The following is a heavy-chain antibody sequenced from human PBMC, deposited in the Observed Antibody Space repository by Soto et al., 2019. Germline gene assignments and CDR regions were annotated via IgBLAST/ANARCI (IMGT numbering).Heavy chain of an antibody. CDR1: GYSISSSNW. Sequence: QVQLQESGPGLVKPSDTLSLTCAVSGYSISSSNWWGWIRQPPGKGLEWIGYIYYSGTTYDNPSLKSRVSMSVDTAKNQFSLKLTSVTAVDTAVYYCARREIQGPIDYWGQGTLVTVSS. CDR2: IYYSGTT. CDR3: ARREIQGPIDY. V-gene: IGHV4-28*01. D-gene: IGHD1-26*01. J-gene: IGHJ4*02.